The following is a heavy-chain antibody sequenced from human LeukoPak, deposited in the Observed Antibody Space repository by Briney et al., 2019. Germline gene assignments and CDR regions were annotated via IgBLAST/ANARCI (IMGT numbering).Heavy chain of an antibody. D-gene: IGHD6-13*01. J-gene: IGHJ5*02. CDR2: INHSGST. V-gene: IGHV4-34*01. CDR1: GGSFSGYY. CDR3: ATSSSWSYNWFDP. Sequence: SETPSLTCAVYGGSFSGYYWSWIRQPPGKGLEWIGEINHSGSTNYNPSLKSRVTISVDTSKNQFSLKLSSVTAADTAVYYCATSSSWSYNWFDPWGQGTLVTVSS.